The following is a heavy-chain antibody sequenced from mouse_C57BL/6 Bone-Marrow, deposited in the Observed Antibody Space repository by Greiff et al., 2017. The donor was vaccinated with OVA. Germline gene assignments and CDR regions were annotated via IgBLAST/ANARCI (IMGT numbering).Heavy chain of an antibody. J-gene: IGHJ4*01. Sequence: VQLQQSGAELVKPGASVKMSCKASGYTFTSYWITWVKQRPGQGLEWIGDIYPGSGSTNYNEKFKSKATLTVDTSSSTAYMQLSSLTSEDSAVYYCARNYGSSYYYCAMDYWGQGTSVTVSS. D-gene: IGHD1-1*01. CDR1: GYTFTSYW. CDR2: IYPGSGST. V-gene: IGHV1-55*01. CDR3: ARNYGSSYYYCAMDY.